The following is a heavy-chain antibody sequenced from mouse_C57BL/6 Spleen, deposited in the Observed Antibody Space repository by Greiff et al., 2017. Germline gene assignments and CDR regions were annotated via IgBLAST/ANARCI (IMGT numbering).Heavy chain of an antibody. CDR1: GYAFSSYW. CDR2: IYPGDGDT. Sequence: QVQLLLSGAELVKPGASVKISCKAFGYAFSSYWLNWVQQRPGKVLEWIGQIYPGDGDTYYNGKFKGMATLTADKTSSTAYMQLSRLTSEDTAVYFCARDEIYYYGRGAMDYWGQGTSNTVSS. J-gene: IGHJ4*01. D-gene: IGHD1-1*01. CDR3: ARDEIYYYGRGAMDY. V-gene: IGHV1-80*01.